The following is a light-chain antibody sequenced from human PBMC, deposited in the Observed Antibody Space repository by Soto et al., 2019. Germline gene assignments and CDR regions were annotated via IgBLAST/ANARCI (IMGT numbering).Light chain of an antibody. CDR1: SSDVGGYNY. CDR3: SSYTSSSTLGVV. Sequence: QSALTQPASVSGSTGQSITISCTGTSSDVGGYNYVSWYQQHPCKAPKLMLYDVSNRPSGVSNRFSGSKSGNTASLTISGLQAEDEADYYCSSYTSSSTLGVVFGGGTKVTVL. V-gene: IGLV2-14*01. J-gene: IGLJ2*01. CDR2: DVS.